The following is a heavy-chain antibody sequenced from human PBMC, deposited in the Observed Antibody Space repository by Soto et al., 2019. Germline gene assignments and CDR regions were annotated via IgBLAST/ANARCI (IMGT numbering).Heavy chain of an antibody. J-gene: IGHJ1*01. CDR3: AKEGAIPGEVDA. CDR1: GFIFTDWF. D-gene: IGHD2-21*01. V-gene: IGHV1-46*01. Sequence: HLAQSGPEVKRPGASVKISCKASGFIFTDWFMHWVRQAPGQGPEWMGIINTSGGSSIYSQKFQDRVTMTRDTSTSNIYVELSSLTSADTAVYYCAKEGAIPGEVDAWGQGTLVTVSS. CDR2: INTSGGSS.